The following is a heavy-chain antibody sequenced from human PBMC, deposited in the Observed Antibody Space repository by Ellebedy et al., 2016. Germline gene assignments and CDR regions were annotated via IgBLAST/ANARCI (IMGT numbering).Heavy chain of an antibody. J-gene: IGHJ4*02. CDR2: VSRDSSTT. CDR1: GVMFSGYS. V-gene: IGHV3-48*04. CDR3: ARAMGDIVPTGG. D-gene: IGHD5-12*01. Sequence: GGSLRLSCAASGVMFSGYSMYWVRQAPGKGLECVSFVSRDSSTTFYADSVKGRFTISRDNAKNSLYLQMNSLRAEDTAVYYCARAMGDIVPTGGWGQGTLVTVSS.